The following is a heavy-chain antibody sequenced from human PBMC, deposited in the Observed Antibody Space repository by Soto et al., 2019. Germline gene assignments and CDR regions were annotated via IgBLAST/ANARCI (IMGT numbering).Heavy chain of an antibody. Sequence: ASVKVSCKASGGTFSSYAISWVRQAPGQGLEWMGVINPSGGSTTYAQKFQGRVTMTRDTSTTTFYMELSSLTSEDTAVYYCARASVSGRRFDYWGEGTLVTVSS. CDR2: INPSGGST. CDR3: ARASVSGRRFDY. V-gene: IGHV1-46*03. CDR1: GGTFSSYA. D-gene: IGHD6-19*01. J-gene: IGHJ4*02.